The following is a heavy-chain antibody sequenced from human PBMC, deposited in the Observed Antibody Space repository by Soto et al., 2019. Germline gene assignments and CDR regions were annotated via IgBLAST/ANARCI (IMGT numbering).Heavy chain of an antibody. Sequence: SETLSLTCTVSGGSISSYYWSWIRQPPGKGLEWIGYIYYSGSTNYNPSLKSRVTISVDTSKNQFSLKLSSVTAADTAVYYCATLPTISDYYYMDVWGKGTTVTVSS. V-gene: IGHV4-59*01. J-gene: IGHJ6*03. D-gene: IGHD5-12*01. CDR2: IYYSGST. CDR1: GGSISSYY. CDR3: ATLPTISDYYYMDV.